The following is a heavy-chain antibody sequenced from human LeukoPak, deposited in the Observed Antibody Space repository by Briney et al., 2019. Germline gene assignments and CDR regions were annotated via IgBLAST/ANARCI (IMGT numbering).Heavy chain of an antibody. CDR2: IYYSGST. J-gene: IGHJ2*01. D-gene: IGHD2-2*02. V-gene: IGHV4-59*12. Sequence: SETLSLTCTVSGGSISSYYWSWIRQPPGKGLEWIGYIYYSGSTYYNPSLKSRVTISVDTSKNQFSLKLSSVTAADTAVYYCARDRVVVVPAAIFGWCFDLWGRGTLVTVSS. CDR3: ARDRVVVVPAAIFGWCFDL. CDR1: GGSISSYY.